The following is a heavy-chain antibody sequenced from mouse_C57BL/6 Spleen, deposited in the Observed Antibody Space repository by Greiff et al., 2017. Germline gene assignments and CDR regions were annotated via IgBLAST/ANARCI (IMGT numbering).Heavy chain of an antibody. CDR3: AKWENYYGSSYWYFDV. D-gene: IGHD1-1*01. CDR2: IYPGSGST. Sequence: QVQLQQPGAELVKPGASVKMSCKASGYTFTSYWITWVKQRPGQGLEWIGDIYPGSGSTNYNEKFKSKATLTVDTSSSTAYMQLSSLTSEDSAVYYCAKWENYYGSSYWYFDVWGTGTTVTVSS. J-gene: IGHJ1*03. CDR1: GYTFTSYW. V-gene: IGHV1-55*01.